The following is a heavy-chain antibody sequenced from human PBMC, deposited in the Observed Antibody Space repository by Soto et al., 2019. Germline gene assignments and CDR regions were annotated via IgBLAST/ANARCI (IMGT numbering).Heavy chain of an antibody. CDR2: IYYSGST. CDR3: ARAYDFWSGYLVY. D-gene: IGHD3-3*01. V-gene: IGHV4-61*01. J-gene: IGHJ4*02. Sequence: PSETLSLTCTVSGGSVSSGSYYWSWIRQPPGKGLEWIGYIYYSGSTNYNPSLKSRVTISVDTSKNQFSLKLSSVTAADTAVYYCARAYDFWSGYLVYWGQGTLVTVLL. CDR1: GGSVSSGSYY.